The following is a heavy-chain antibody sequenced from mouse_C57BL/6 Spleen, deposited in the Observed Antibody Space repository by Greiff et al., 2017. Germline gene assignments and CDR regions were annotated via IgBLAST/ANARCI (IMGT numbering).Heavy chain of an antibody. J-gene: IGHJ1*03. V-gene: IGHV1-42*01. CDR1: GYSFTGYY. CDR2: INPSTGGT. Sequence: EVQLVESGPELVKPGASVKISCKASGYSFTGYYMNWVKQSPEKSLEWLGEINPSTGGTTYNQKFKAKATLTVDKSSSTAYMQLKSLTSEDSAVYYCASGIYYGIFWYFDVWGTGTTVTVSS. CDR3: ASGIYYGIFWYFDV. D-gene: IGHD2-1*01.